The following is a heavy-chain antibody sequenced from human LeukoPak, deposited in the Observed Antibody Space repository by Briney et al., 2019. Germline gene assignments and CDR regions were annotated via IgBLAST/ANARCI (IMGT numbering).Heavy chain of an antibody. CDR1: GGSISSSSYY. CDR2: IYYSGST. V-gene: IGHV4-39*01. D-gene: IGHD2-2*01. J-gene: IGHJ4*02. CDR3: ARICSTTSCLIDY. Sequence: SETLSLTCTVSGGSISSSSYYWGWIRQPPGKGLEWIGSIYYSGSTYYNSSLKSRVTISVDTSKNQFSLRLNSVTAADTAAYYCARICSTTSCLIDYWGQGTLVTVSS.